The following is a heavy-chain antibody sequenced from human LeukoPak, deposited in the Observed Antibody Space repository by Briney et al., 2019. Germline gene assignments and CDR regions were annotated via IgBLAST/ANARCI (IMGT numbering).Heavy chain of an antibody. J-gene: IGHJ4*02. V-gene: IGHV3-7*01. CDR3: ARDAEGRRYSPQNY. Sequence: GGSLRLSCAASGFTFSSYWMSWVRQAPGKGLQWVANIKLDGSENYYVDSVRGRFTISRDNAKKTLFLQMSSLRVEDTAVYYCARDAEGRRYSPQNYWGQGSLVTVSS. CDR2: IKLDGSEN. D-gene: IGHD5-18*01. CDR1: GFTFSSYW.